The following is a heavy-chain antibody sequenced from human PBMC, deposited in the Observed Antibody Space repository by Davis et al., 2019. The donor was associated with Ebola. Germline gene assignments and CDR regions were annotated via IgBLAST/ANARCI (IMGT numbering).Heavy chain of an antibody. CDR1: GYSFITYW. J-gene: IGHJ4*02. CDR2: IDPTDSHS. D-gene: IGHD3-9*01. CDR3: APQGAPLTGVDY. V-gene: IGHV5-10-1*01. Sequence: GESLKISCQTFGYSFITYWITWVRRVPGKGLEWMGRIDPTDSHSEFSPSFQGHVTISVDKSISTAYLQWRSLKASDTAMYYCAPQGAPLTGVDYWGQGSLVIVSS.